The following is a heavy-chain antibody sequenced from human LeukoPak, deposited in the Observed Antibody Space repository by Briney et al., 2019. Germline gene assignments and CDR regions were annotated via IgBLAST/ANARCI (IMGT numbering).Heavy chain of an antibody. CDR1: GFTFSSYS. D-gene: IGHD6-13*01. CDR2: ISSSSSTI. J-gene: IGHJ4*02. Sequence: GGSLRLSCAASGFTFSSYSMNWVRQAPGKGLEWVSYISSSSSTIYYADSVKGRFTISRDNAKNSLYLQMNSLRDEDTAVYYCARGGYSSSWDDTDYWGQGTLVTVSS. V-gene: IGHV3-48*02. CDR3: ARGGYSSSWDDTDY.